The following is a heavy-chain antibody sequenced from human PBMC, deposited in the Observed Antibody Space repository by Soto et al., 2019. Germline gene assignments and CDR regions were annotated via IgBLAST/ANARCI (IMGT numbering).Heavy chain of an antibody. J-gene: IGHJ4*02. CDR1: GYSFASYL. CDR3: ARQEFPAEEGVQSFDY. CDR2: IYPGDSHT. D-gene: IGHD3-10*01. Sequence: GEYPKISLHGSGYSFASYLIGWVRQMPGKGPEWKGIIYPGDSHTRYSLSFQAQVTISADKAISTAYLQWSSLKASDTAMYFCARQEFPAEEGVQSFDYWGQGTLVTVSS. V-gene: IGHV5-51*01.